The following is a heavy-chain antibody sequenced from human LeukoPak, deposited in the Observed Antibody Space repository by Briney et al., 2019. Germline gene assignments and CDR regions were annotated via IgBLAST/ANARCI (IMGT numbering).Heavy chain of an antibody. CDR2: INPNSGGT. J-gene: IGHJ5*02. V-gene: IGHV1-2*02. D-gene: IGHD3-16*01. Sequence: ASVKVSCKASGYTFTGYYMHWVRQAPGQGLEWMGWINPNSGGTNYAQKFQGRVTMTRDTSISTAYMELSRLRSDDTAVYYCARSWGGSIPTNSFFDPWGQGTLVTVSS. CDR3: ARSWGGSIPTNSFFDP. CDR1: GYTFTGYY.